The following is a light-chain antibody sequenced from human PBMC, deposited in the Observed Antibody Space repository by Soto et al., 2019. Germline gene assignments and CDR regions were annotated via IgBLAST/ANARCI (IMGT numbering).Light chain of an antibody. CDR1: SGHSNYA. CDR3: QTWDIGIHV. J-gene: IGLJ1*01. Sequence: QPVLTQSPSASASLGASVKLTCTLSSGHSNYAVAWLQQQPEKGPRYLMKINSDGRHSKGDGIPDRFSGSSSGADRSLTISSLQSEDEADYYCQTWDIGIHVFGTGTK. CDR2: INSDGRH. V-gene: IGLV4-69*01.